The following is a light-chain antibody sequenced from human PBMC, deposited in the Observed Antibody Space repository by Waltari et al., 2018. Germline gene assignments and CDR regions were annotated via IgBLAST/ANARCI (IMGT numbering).Light chain of an antibody. V-gene: IGLV2-14*01. J-gene: IGLJ3*02. Sequence: QSALTQPASVSGSPGQSITIPCTGTSSDVGGYNYVSWYQQHPGKAPKLMIYDVSKRPSGVSIRFSGSKSGNTASLTISGLRAEDEADYYCSSYTSSSTLVFGGGTKLTVL. CDR2: DVS. CDR3: SSYTSSSTLV. CDR1: SSDVGGYNY.